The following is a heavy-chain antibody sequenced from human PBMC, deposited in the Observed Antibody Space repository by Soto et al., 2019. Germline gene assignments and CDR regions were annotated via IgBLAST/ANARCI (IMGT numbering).Heavy chain of an antibody. CDR3: AIRQVSKATSCACETHQVLRSV. Sequence: GASVKVSCKASGYIFTDYYMHWVRQAPGQELGWMGRINPNSGGTNYAQKFQGRVTMTRDTSISTAYMELSSLRSEDTATYYCAIRQVSKATSCACETHQVLRSVW. CDR2: INPNSGGT. CDR1: GYIFTDYY. J-gene: IGHJ6*01. D-gene: IGHD2-2*01. V-gene: IGHV1-2*06.